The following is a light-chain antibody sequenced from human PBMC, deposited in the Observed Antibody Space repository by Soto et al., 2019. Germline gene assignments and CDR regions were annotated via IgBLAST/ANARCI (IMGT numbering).Light chain of an antibody. CDR3: AAWADSLNGV. V-gene: IGLV1-44*01. CDR1: SSNVGSHH. J-gene: IGLJ2*01. CDR2: DNN. Sequence: QSVLTQPPSASVTPGQRVTISCSGSSSNVGSHHVNWYQQVPGTAPTLLIYDNNRRPSGLTDRFSAANSATSASLAISWRQSADEEDYYCAAWADSLNGVFGGGTKLTVL.